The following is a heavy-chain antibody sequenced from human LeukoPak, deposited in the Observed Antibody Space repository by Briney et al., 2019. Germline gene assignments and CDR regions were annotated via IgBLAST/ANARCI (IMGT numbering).Heavy chain of an antibody. D-gene: IGHD1-7*01. CDR2: ISSSSSYI. CDR3: ARDDNWNFNYMDV. V-gene: IGHV3-21*01. CDR1: GFTFSSYS. J-gene: IGHJ6*03. Sequence: GRSLRLSCAASGFTFSSYSMNWVRQAPGKGLEWGSSISSSSSYIYYIDSVKGRFTISRYNAKNSLYLQINSLRAEDTAVYSCARDDNWNFNYMDVWGKGTTVTVSS.